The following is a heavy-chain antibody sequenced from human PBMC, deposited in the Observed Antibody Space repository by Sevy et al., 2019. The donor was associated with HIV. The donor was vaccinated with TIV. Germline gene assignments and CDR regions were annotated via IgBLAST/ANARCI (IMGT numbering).Heavy chain of an antibody. J-gene: IGHJ6*02. CDR2: IKSKADGGTT. CDR3: STDPIIVVLVTNGMDV. Sequence: GGSLRLSCAASGFTFTYAWMTWVRQAPGKGLEWVGRIKSKADGGTTYYAEPVKGRFTISRDDSKNTLYLQMNSLKTEDTAVYYCSTDPIIVVLVTNGMDVWGHGTTVTVSS. D-gene: IGHD2-15*01. V-gene: IGHV3-15*01. CDR1: GFTFTYAW.